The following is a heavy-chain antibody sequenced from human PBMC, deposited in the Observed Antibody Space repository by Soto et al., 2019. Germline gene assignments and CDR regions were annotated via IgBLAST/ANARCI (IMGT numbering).Heavy chain of an antibody. Sequence: GASVKVSCKASGYTFTSYDINWVRQAPGQGLEWMGWMNPNSGNTGYAQKFQGRVTMTRNTSISTAYMELSSLRSEDTAVYYCAREGSYYDFWSGYYYYYYYMDVWGKGTTVTVSS. CDR1: GYTFTSYD. CDR3: AREGSYYDFWSGYYYYYYYMDV. CDR2: MNPNSGNT. J-gene: IGHJ6*03. D-gene: IGHD3-3*01. V-gene: IGHV1-8*01.